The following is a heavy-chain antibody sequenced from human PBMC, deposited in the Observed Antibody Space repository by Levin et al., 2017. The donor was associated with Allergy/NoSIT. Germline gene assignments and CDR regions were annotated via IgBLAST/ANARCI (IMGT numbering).Heavy chain of an antibody. D-gene: IGHD3-3*01. J-gene: IGHJ4*02. CDR1: GFTFSSYE. Sequence: PGGSLRLSCAASGFTFSSYEMNWVRRAPGKGLEWVSYISSTGSTIYSADSVKGRFTISRDNAKNSLYLHMNSLRADDTAVYYCARQLGNFWSGYNYFDYWGQGTLVTVSS. V-gene: IGHV3-48*03. CDR3: ARQLGNFWSGYNYFDY. CDR2: ISSTGSTI.